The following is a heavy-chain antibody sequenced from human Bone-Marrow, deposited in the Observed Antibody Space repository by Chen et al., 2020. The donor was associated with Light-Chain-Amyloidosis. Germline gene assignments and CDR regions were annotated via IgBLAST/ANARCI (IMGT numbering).Heavy chain of an antibody. CDR2: ISSSSNYI. Sequence: VQLVESGGGVVQPGRSLRLSCVASGFSFSSHTMNWVRQAPGKGLEWVSSISSSSNYIYYADSVKGRFTISRDNAKNSLYLQMNSLRAEDTAVYYCARQYGGDYFDYWGQGTLVTVSS. CDR1: GFSFSSHT. V-gene: IGHV3-21*01. D-gene: IGHD2-2*01. J-gene: IGHJ4*01. CDR3: ARQYGGDYFDY.